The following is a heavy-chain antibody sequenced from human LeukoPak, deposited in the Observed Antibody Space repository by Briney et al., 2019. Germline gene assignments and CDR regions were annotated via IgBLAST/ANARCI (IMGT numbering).Heavy chain of an antibody. CDR3: TKLKGWYGEGFFDY. Sequence: GGSLRLSCAASGFTVSSNYMSWVRQPAGKGLEWVSVLYSGGATFYADSVKGRFTISRDTSKNTLYLQMNDLRAEDTAVYYFTKLKGWYGEGFFDYWGQGTLVTVSS. J-gene: IGHJ4*02. CDR1: GFTVSSNY. CDR2: LYSGGAT. D-gene: IGHD6-19*01. V-gene: IGHV3-53*01.